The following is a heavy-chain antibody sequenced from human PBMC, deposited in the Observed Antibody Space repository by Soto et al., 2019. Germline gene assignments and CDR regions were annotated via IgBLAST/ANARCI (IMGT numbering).Heavy chain of an antibody. CDR2: ISTNGDTA. J-gene: IGHJ5*01. CDR3: AKDLSRWPHYAFDS. V-gene: IGHV3-23*01. CDR1: GFTFSNYG. D-gene: IGHD4-17*01. Sequence: EVQLLESGGGLLQPGGSLRLSCAASGFTFSNYGMNWVRQARGKGLEWVSGISTNGDTANYADSVKGRFTISRDNSKNALYMQMNGLRPEDTAVYYCAKDLSRWPHYAFDSWGQGTLVTVSS.